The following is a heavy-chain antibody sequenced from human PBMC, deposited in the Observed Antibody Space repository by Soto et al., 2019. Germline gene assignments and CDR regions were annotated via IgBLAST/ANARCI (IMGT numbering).Heavy chain of an antibody. CDR1: GGTLSDHG. D-gene: IGHD3-10*01. J-gene: IGHJ3*02. CDR2: TIPVFNTA. CDR3: ARGVYGSGNYYTGPSAFDI. V-gene: IGHV1-69*06. Sequence: QVQLEQSGAEVKKPGSSVQISCKASGGTLSDHGVSWLRQAPGQGLEWVGGTIPVFNTAKYAPKFQGRVTIAADKSTTIAYMELGSMRSDDTAFYYCARGVYGSGNYYTGPSAFDIWGQGTLVIVSS.